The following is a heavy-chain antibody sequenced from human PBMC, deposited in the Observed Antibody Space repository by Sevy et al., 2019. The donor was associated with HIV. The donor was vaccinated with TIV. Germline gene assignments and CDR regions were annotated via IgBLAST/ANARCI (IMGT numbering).Heavy chain of an antibody. CDR2: FDPEDGER. D-gene: IGHD3-22*01. CDR3: AATKDYYDNSGSPFDY. V-gene: IGHV1-24*01. CDR1: GYTLTKLS. J-gene: IGHJ4*02. Sequence: ASVKVSCKVSGYTLTKLSMHWVRQAPGKQLEWIGSFDPEDGERMYAQKFQGRVTLTEDTSADTAYMELSSLRSEDTAVYYCAATKDYYDNSGSPFDYWGQGTLVTVSS.